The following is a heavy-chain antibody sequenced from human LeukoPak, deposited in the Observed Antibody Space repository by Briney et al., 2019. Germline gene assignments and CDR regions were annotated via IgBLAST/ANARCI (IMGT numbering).Heavy chain of an antibody. CDR1: GGSISSGGYY. J-gene: IGHJ4*02. CDR3: ARVRHHDSYLTGDDSY. CDR2: IYHSGST. D-gene: IGHD7-27*01. Sequence: PSETLSLTCTVSGGSISSGGYYWSWIRQPPGKGLEWIGYIYHSGSTYYNPSLKSRVTISVDRSKNQFSLKLSSVTAADTAVYYCARVRHHDSYLTGDDSYWGQGTLVTVSS. V-gene: IGHV4-30-2*01.